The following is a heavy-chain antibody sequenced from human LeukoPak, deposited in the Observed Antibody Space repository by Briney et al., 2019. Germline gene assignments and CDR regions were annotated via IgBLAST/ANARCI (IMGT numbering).Heavy chain of an antibody. J-gene: IGHJ4*02. Sequence: SQTLSLTCAISGDSVSGNSVVWNWIRQSPSRGLEWLGRTYYRSKWYNEYAVSVKSRITINPDTSKNQFSLQLNSVTAADTAVYYCANYYDSSGYYLTWGQGILVTVSS. CDR2: TYYRSKWYN. CDR1: GDSVSGNSVV. CDR3: ANYYDSSGYYLT. V-gene: IGHV6-1*01. D-gene: IGHD3-22*01.